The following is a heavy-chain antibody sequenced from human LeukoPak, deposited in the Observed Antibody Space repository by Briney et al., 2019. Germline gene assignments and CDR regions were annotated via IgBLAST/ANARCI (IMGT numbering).Heavy chain of an antibody. CDR2: INHSGST. CDR3: ARVYGDYEGFDY. Sequence: PSETLSLTCTVSGGSISSYYWSWIRQPAGKGLEWIGEINHSGSTNYNPSLKSRVTISVDTSKNQFSLKLSSVTAADTAVYYCARVYGDYEGFDYWGQGTLVTVSS. D-gene: IGHD4-17*01. CDR1: GGSISSYY. J-gene: IGHJ4*02. V-gene: IGHV4-34*01.